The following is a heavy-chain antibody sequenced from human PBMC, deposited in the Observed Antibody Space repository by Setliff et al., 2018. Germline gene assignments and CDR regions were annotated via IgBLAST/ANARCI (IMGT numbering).Heavy chain of an antibody. V-gene: IGHV3-73*01. D-gene: IGHD5-18*01. CDR3: ARAPLESGYNYGQGHYFDH. CDR1: GFTFSGSA. J-gene: IGHJ4*02. Sequence: PGGSLRLSCAASGFTFSGSAMHWVRQASGKGLEWVGRIRSKTSGFATAYSASVKGRFTISRDDSMNTAYLQMDSLRTEDTAVYYCARAPLESGYNYGQGHYFDHWGQGTLVTVSS. CDR2: IRSKTSGFAT.